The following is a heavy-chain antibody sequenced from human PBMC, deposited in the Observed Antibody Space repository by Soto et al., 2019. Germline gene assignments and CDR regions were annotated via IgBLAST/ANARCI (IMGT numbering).Heavy chain of an antibody. D-gene: IGHD6-6*01. CDR2: IWYDGSNK. Sequence: QVQLVESGGGVVQPGRSLRLSCAASGFTFSSYGMHWVRQAPGKGLEWVAVIWYDGSNKYYADSVKGRFTISRDNSKNTLYLQMNGLRGEDTAVYYCARDARVDGSSVSWFDPWGQGTLVTVSS. CDR3: ARDARVDGSSVSWFDP. V-gene: IGHV3-33*01. J-gene: IGHJ5*02. CDR1: GFTFSSYG.